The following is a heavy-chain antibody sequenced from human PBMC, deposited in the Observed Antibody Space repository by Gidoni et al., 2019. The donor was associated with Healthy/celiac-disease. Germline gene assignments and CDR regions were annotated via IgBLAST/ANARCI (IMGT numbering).Heavy chain of an antibody. J-gene: IGHJ3*02. CDR3: ARVRLITIFGVVTPDAFDI. CDR1: GFTFSDYY. D-gene: IGHD3-3*01. V-gene: IGHV3-11*06. CDR2: SSSSSSYT. Sequence: QVQLVESGGGLVKPGGSLRLSCAASGFTFSDYYLSWIRQAPGKGLEWVSYSSSSSSYTNYADSVKGRFTISRDNAKNSLYLQMNSLRAEDTAVYYCARVRLITIFGVVTPDAFDIWGQGTMVTVSS.